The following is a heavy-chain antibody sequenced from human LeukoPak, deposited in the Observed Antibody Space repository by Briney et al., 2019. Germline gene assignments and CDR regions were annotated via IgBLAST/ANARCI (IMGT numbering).Heavy chain of an antibody. V-gene: IGHV3-15*01. CDR1: GFTFTNAW. CDR3: TTDLGTYYHGSQRLIPIDY. J-gene: IGHJ4*02. Sequence: GGSLRLSCVDSGFTFTNAWMSWVRRAPGKGLEWIGRIKSKTDGETTNYAEPVRGRFTISRDDSKSAVYLQMNSLKIEDTAVYYCTTDLGTYYHGSQRLIPIDYWGQGTLVTVSS. D-gene: IGHD3-10*01. CDR2: IKSKTDGETT.